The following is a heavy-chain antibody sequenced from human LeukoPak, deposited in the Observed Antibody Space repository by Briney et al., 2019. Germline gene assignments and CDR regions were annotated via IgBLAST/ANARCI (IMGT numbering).Heavy chain of an antibody. J-gene: IGHJ4*02. V-gene: IGHV4-39*01. CDR1: GGSFSSYY. D-gene: IGHD3-3*01. CDR3: ARPEEGTIFGVVDY. Sequence: SETLSLTCAVYGGSFSSYYWSWIRQPPGKGLEWIGSIYYSGSTYYNPSLKSRVTISVDTSKNQFSLKLSSVTAADTAVYYCARPEEGTIFGVVDYWGQGTLVTVSS. CDR2: IYYSGST.